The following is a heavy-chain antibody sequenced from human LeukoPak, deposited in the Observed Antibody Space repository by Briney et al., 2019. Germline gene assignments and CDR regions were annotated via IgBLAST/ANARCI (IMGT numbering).Heavy chain of an antibody. CDR3: AKSGGDYRNPLDY. V-gene: IGHV1-2*02. J-gene: IGHJ4*02. Sequence: ASVKVSCKASGYTFTGYYMHWVRQAPGQALEWMGWINPNSGGTNYAQKFQGRVTMTRDTSISTAYMELSRLRSDDTAVYYCAKSGGDYRNPLDYWGQGTLVTVSS. D-gene: IGHD4-11*01. CDR2: INPNSGGT. CDR1: GYTFTGYY.